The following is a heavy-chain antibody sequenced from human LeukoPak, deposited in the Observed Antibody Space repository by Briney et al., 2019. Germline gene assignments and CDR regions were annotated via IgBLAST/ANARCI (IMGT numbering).Heavy chain of an antibody. CDR2: IYYSGST. J-gene: IGHJ4*02. D-gene: IGHD3-10*02. CDR3: ARSMFLLTPIDY. Sequence: SQTLSLTCTVSGGSISSGGYYWSWIRQHPGKGLEWIGYIYYSGSTYYNPSLKSRVTISVDTSKNQFSLKLSSVTAADTAVHYCARSMFLLTPIDYWGQGTLVTVSS. CDR1: GGSISSGGYY. V-gene: IGHV4-31*03.